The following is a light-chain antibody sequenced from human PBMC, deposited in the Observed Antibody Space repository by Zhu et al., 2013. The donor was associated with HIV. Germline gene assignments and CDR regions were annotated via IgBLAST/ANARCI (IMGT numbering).Light chain of an antibody. CDR1: QSVSRDY. V-gene: IGKV3-20*01. Sequence: EIVLTQSPGTLSLFPGERVTLSCRASQSVSRDYLAWYQQKPGQAPRFLIYRASIRATGIPDRFSGSGSGTDFTLTISRLEPEDFAVYYCLQYGSSSWTFGQGTKVEIK. J-gene: IGKJ1*01. CDR3: LQYGSSSWT. CDR2: RAS.